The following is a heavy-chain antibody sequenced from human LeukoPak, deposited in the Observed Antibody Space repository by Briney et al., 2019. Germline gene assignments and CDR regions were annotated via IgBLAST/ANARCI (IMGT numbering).Heavy chain of an antibody. Sequence: SETLSLTCTVSGDSISSGSYYWSWIRQPAGKGLEWIGRIYTSGSTNYNPSLKSRVTISVDTSKNQFSLKLSSVTAADTAVYYCARGGSSSWYYNWFDPWGQGTLVTVSS. J-gene: IGHJ5*02. CDR2: IYTSGST. D-gene: IGHD6-13*01. CDR1: GDSISSGSYY. CDR3: ARGGSSSWYYNWFDP. V-gene: IGHV4-61*02.